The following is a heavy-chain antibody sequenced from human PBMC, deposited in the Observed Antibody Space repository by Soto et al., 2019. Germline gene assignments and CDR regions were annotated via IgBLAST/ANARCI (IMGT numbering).Heavy chain of an antibody. V-gene: IGHV3-30*18. CDR1: RFPFSTYG. CDR2: ISYDGSEK. J-gene: IGHJ3*02. D-gene: IGHD5-18*01. CDR3: ANDWRYNYDTDAFDI. Sequence: GGSLRLSCAASRFPFSTYGMHWVRQAPGKGLEWVAVISYDGSEKYYADSVKGRFTISRDNSKNTLYLQMDRLRTEDTAVYFCANDWRYNYDTDAFDIWGQGTMVTVSS.